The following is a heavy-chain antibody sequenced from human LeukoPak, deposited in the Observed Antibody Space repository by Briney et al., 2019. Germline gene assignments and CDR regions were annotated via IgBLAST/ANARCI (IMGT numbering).Heavy chain of an antibody. J-gene: IGHJ3*02. CDR1: AGSISSGSYY. V-gene: IGHV4-61*09. CDR3: ARGPAADAFGI. Sequence: RTSETLSLTCTVSAGSISSGSYYWSWIRQPAEKGLEWIGHLHSSGSTKYNPSLKSRVTMSVDTSKNQFSLKLSSVTAADTAVYYCARGPAADAFGIWGQGTMVTVSS. D-gene: IGHD2-2*01. CDR2: LHSSGST.